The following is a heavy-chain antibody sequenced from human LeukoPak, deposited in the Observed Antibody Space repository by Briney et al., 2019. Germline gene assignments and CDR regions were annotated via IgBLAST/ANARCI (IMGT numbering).Heavy chain of an antibody. CDR1: GFSPSDSY. J-gene: IGHJ3*02. CDR2: ISGSSSYI. V-gene: IGHV3-11*05. D-gene: IGHD5-24*01. Sequence: PGGSLRLSCAVSGFSPSDSYMTWIRQTPGKGLEWVSSISGSSSYIYYADSVKGRFSISRDNAKNSLYLQMNSLRAEDTAVYYCARESRDGYNDAFDIWGQGTMVTVSS. CDR3: ARESRDGYNDAFDI.